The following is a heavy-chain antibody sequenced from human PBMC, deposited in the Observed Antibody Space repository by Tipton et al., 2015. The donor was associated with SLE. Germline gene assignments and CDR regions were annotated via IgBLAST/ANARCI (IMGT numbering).Heavy chain of an antibody. Sequence: TLSLTCAVYGGSFSGYYWNWIRQPPGKGLEWIGEISHSGSTYYNPSLRSRVTISVDTSKNQFPLKLSSVTAADTAVYYCARGDLTNWINNPFDSWGQGTLVTVSS. CDR1: GGSFSGYY. J-gene: IGHJ4*02. D-gene: IGHD1/OR15-1a*01. V-gene: IGHV4-34*01. CDR3: ARGDLTNWINNPFDS. CDR2: ISHSGST.